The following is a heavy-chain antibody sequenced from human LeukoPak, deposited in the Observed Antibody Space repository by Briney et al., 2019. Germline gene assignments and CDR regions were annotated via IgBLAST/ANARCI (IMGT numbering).Heavy chain of an antibody. CDR2: MNPNSGNT. V-gene: IGHV1-8*01. D-gene: IGHD4-17*01. CDR1: GYTFTSYD. CDR3: ARYDYGDYTAFDI. Sequence: ASVKVSCKASGYTFTSYDINWVRQATRQGLEWMGWMNPNSGNTGYAQKFQGRVTMTRNTSISTAYMELSSLRSEDTAVYYCARYDYGDYTAFDIWGQGTMATVSS. J-gene: IGHJ3*02.